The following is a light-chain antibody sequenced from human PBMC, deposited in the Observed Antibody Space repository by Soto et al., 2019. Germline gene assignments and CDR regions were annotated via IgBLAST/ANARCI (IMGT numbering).Light chain of an antibody. CDR1: QSVSRY. CDR3: QQRSNWPRT. V-gene: IGKV3-11*01. Sequence: EIVLTQSPATLSLSPGERATLSCRASQSVSRYLAWYRQKPGQAPRLLIYDASNRATGIPARFSGSGSGTDLTLTISSLEPEDFAVYYCQQRSNWPRTFGQGTKVEIK. J-gene: IGKJ1*01. CDR2: DAS.